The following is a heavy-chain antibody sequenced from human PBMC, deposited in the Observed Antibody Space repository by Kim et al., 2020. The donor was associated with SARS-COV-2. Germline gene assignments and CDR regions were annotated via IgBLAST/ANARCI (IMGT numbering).Heavy chain of an antibody. Sequence: YANPGKGRFTISRDNSKSTLYLQMNSLRAEDTAVYYCAREGIVGATTGFDYWGQGTLVTVSS. V-gene: IGHV3-33*01. D-gene: IGHD1-26*01. J-gene: IGHJ4*02. CDR3: AREGIVGATTGFDY.